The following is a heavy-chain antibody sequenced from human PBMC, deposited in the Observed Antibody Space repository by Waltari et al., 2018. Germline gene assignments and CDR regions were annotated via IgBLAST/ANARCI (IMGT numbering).Heavy chain of an antibody. CDR3: AREGIAADYYYYGMDV. CDR1: GFTFSSYA. V-gene: IGHV3-64*01. D-gene: IGHD6-13*01. CDR2: ISSNGGST. Sequence: EVQLVESGGGLVQPGGSLRLSCAASGFTFSSYAMPWVRPAPGKGLEYVSAISSNGGSTYYANSVKGRFTISRDNSKNTLYLQMGSLRAEDMAVYYCAREGIAADYYYYGMDVWGQGTTVTVSS. J-gene: IGHJ6*02.